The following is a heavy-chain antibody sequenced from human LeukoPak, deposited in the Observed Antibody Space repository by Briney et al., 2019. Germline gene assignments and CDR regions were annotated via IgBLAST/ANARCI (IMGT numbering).Heavy chain of an antibody. Sequence: PGGSLGLSCAASGFIFNRHWMHWVRQAPGEGLVCVARIKNDGTYRDYAGFVKGRFTISRDNAKNRLYLQMNSLRVEDTARYYCVRDDDIYGFDYWGQGTVVTVSS. CDR3: VRDDDIYGFDY. CDR1: GFIFNRHW. V-gene: IGHV3-74*01. CDR2: IKNDGTYR. J-gene: IGHJ4*02. D-gene: IGHD3-3*02.